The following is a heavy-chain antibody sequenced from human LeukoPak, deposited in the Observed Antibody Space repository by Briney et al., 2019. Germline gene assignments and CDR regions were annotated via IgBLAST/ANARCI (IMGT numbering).Heavy chain of an antibody. CDR2: INVGNGNT. J-gene: IGHJ3*02. CDR3: ARESAHAFDI. Sequence: ASVKVSCKASGYTFTNYAMHWVRQAPGQRLEWMGWINVGNGNTRYSQKFQGRVTITRDTSASTAYMELRSLRSEDTAVYYCARESAHAFDIWGQGTMVTVSS. CDR1: GYTFTNYA. V-gene: IGHV1-3*01.